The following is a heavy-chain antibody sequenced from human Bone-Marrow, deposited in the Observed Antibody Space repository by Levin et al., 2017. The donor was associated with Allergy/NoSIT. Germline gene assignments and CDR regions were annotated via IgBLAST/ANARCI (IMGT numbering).Heavy chain of an antibody. Sequence: SQTLSLTCAVSGGSFDDDFWSWIRQSPGKGLEWIGEVTHSGVTEYNPSLKSRVTISVDSSRKQFSLKVTSVTAADTGVYYCAIGHPQQHLDGYWFDPWGRGTRVTVSS. CDR1: GGSFDDDF. CDR2: VTHSGVT. V-gene: IGHV4-34*01. D-gene: IGHD1-1*01. J-gene: IGHJ5*02. CDR3: AIGHPQQHLDGYWFDP.